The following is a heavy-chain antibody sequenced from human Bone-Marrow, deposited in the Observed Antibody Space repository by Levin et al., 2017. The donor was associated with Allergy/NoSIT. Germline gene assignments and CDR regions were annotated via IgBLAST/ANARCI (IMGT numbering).Heavy chain of an antibody. CDR2: IHSGGRK. D-gene: IGHD5-12*01. J-gene: IGHJ4*02. CDR3: ARDDVVATNH. Sequence: GGSLRLSCAASGFTISTNYMSWVRQVPGKGLEWVSIIHSGGRKNYADSVKGRFTISRDNYHNTLYLQMNSLRGEDTAIYYCARDDVVATNHWGQGTLVIVSS. V-gene: IGHV3-66*01. CDR1: GFTISTNY.